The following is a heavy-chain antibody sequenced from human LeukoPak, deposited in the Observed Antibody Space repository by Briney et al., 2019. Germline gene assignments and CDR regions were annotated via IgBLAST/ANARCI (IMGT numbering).Heavy chain of an antibody. CDR3: ARGGNSSYYGDY. CDR2: ISYDGSNK. Sequence: PGGSLRLSCAASGFTFSSYGMNWVRQAPGKGLEWVAVISYDGSNKYYADSVKGRFTISRDNSKNTLYLQMNSLRAEDTAVYYCARGGNSSYYGDYWGQGTLVTVSS. CDR1: GFTFSSYG. V-gene: IGHV3-33*05. J-gene: IGHJ4*02. D-gene: IGHD3-22*01.